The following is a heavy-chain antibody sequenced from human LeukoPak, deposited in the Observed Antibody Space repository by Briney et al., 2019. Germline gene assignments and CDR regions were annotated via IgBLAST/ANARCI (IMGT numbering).Heavy chain of an antibody. Sequence: SETLSLTCTVSGGSISSSGYFWGWLRQRPGKGLEWIGSIYYSACTYYNASLKNPVTISVDTSKNQFSLKLSSVTAAYTAVYYCARLVRFTMVRGAHFDYWGQGTLVTASS. D-gene: IGHD3-10*01. V-gene: IGHV4-39*01. CDR1: GGSISSSGYF. CDR3: ARLVRFTMVRGAHFDY. J-gene: IGHJ4*02. CDR2: IYYSACT.